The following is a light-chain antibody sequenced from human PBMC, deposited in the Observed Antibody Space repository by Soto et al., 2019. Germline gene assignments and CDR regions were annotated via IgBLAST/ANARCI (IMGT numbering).Light chain of an antibody. V-gene: IGKV1-13*02. CDR1: QDITSA. Sequence: AIQLTQSPSSLSASVGDRVTITCRASQDITSALAWYQQKPGKAPSLLIYAASSLKSGVPSRFSGSGSGTDFTLTISSLQPEDFATYYCQQFNSYVITFGQGTRLETK. J-gene: IGKJ5*01. CDR2: AAS. CDR3: QQFNSYVIT.